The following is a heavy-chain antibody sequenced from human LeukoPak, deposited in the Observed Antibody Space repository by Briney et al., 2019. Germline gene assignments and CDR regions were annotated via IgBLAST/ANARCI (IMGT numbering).Heavy chain of an antibody. J-gene: IGHJ4*02. D-gene: IGHD3-3*01. Sequence: PGGSLRLSCAASGFTFSSYAMSWVRQAPGKGLEWVSAISGSGGSTYYADSVKGRFTISRDNSKNTLYLQMNSLRAEDTAVYYCAKDARGLVPFGVVITCVYYFDYWGQGTLVTVSS. V-gene: IGHV3-23*01. CDR1: GFTFSSYA. CDR2: ISGSGGST. CDR3: AKDARGLVPFGVVITCVYYFDY.